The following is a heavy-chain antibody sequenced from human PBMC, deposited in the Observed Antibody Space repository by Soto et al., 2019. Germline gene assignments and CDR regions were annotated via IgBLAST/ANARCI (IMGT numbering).Heavy chain of an antibody. CDR2: SNEDGTEI. V-gene: IGHV3-74*01. Sequence: PGGSLRLSCVACAFTSSSKWMHWVRQVPGGGLGWVARSNEDGTEINYADSVEGRFTVSRDNAKSTLYLHMNRLRADDTAVYYCSRDGAGYLGQGTLVTVSS. CDR3: SRDGAGY. D-gene: IGHD3-10*01. CDR1: AFTSSSKW. J-gene: IGHJ4*02.